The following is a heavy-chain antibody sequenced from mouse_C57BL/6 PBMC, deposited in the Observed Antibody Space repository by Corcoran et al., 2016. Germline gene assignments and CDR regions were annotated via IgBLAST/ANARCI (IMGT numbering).Heavy chain of an antibody. V-gene: IGHV1-76*01. Sequence: QVRLKQSGAVLVRPGASVKLACNASGYSFTDYYINWVKQRPGQGLEWIARIYPGNGNTYYNEKFKGKATLTAEKSSNTAYMQLSSLTSEDSAVYFCAGPYYFDYWGQGTTLTVSS. J-gene: IGHJ2*01. CDR2: IYPGNGNT. CDR3: AGPYYFDY. CDR1: GYSFTDYY.